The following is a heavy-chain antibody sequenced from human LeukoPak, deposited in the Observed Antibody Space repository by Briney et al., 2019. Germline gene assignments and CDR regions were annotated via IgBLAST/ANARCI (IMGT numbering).Heavy chain of an antibody. CDR2: IWYDGSNK. CDR3: TTENSGSYYGYFDS. Sequence: GGSLRLSCAASGFTFSGYGMHWVRQAPGKGLEWVAVIWYDGSNKYYADSVKGRFTISRDNSKNTLYLQMNSLRADDTAVYYCTTENSGSYYGYFDSWGQGTLVTVSS. J-gene: IGHJ4*03. V-gene: IGHV3-33*01. D-gene: IGHD1-26*01. CDR1: GFTFSGYG.